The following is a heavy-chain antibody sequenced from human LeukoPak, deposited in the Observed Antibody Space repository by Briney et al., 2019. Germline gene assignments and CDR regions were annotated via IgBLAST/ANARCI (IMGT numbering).Heavy chain of an antibody. J-gene: IGHJ4*02. CDR2: ICGGGDST. V-gene: IGHV3-23*01. CDR3: AKDSDYDSSGYYPYFDY. Sequence: GGSLRLSCAASGFPFSSYAMSWVRQAPGKGLEWVSTICGGGDSTYYADSVKGRFTISRDDSKNTLYLQMNSLRAEDTAVYYCAKDSDYDSSGYYPYFDYWGQGTLVTVSS. CDR1: GFPFSSYA. D-gene: IGHD3-22*01.